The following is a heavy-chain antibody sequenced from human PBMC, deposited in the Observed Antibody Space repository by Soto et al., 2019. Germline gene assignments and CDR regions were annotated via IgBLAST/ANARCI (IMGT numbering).Heavy chain of an antibody. CDR1: GGTFSIYA. CDR2: IIPIFGTA. V-gene: IGHV1-69*06. CDR3: ARGSSSSYPFDY. D-gene: IGHD6-6*01. Sequence: SVKVSCKASGGTFSIYAISCVLQAPGQGLEWMGGIIPIFGTANYAQKFQGRVTITADKSTSTAYMELSSLRSEDTAVYYCARGSSSSYPFDYWGQGTLVTVSS. J-gene: IGHJ4*02.